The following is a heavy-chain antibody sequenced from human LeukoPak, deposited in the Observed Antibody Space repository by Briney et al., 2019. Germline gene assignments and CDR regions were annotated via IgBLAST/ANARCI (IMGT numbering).Heavy chain of an antibody. D-gene: IGHD3-3*01. V-gene: IGHV1-18*01. CDR1: GYTFTSYG. J-gene: IGHJ1*01. Sequence: ASVKVACKASGYTFTSYGISWVRQAPGQGLAWMGWISAYNGNTNYAQKLQGRVTMTTDTSTSTAYMELRSLRSDDTAVYYCARDLRDYDFWTGSEYFQHWGQGTLVTVSS. CDR2: ISAYNGNT. CDR3: ARDLRDYDFWTGSEYFQH.